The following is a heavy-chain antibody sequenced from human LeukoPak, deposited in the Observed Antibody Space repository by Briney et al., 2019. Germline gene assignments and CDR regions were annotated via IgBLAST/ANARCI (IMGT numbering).Heavy chain of an antibody. V-gene: IGHV1-18*01. D-gene: IGHD4-11*01. CDR1: GYTFTSYG. Sequence: ASVKVSCKASGYTFTSYGISWVRQAPGQGLEWMGWISTYNGNTNYAQKLQGRVTMTTDTSTSTAYMELRSLRSDDTAVFYCARSPLTTTTGWFDPWGQGTLVTVSS. CDR3: ARSPLTTTTGWFDP. J-gene: IGHJ5*02. CDR2: ISTYNGNT.